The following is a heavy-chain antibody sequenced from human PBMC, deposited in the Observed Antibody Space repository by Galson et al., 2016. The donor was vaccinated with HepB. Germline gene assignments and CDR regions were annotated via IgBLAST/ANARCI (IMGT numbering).Heavy chain of an antibody. CDR2: IKSKAYGATT. J-gene: IGHJ6*02. CDR1: GFTFGDYV. CDR3: TRAEYYYDRSGYYQRGYGLDV. D-gene: IGHD3-22*01. Sequence: SLRLSCAASGFTFGDYVMYWFRQAPGKGLEWVGFIKSKAYGATTEYAVSVKGRFTISRDDSKSIAYLQMNSLKTEDTAVYYCTRAEYYYDRSGYYQRGYGLDVWRQGTTVTVSS. V-gene: IGHV3-49*03.